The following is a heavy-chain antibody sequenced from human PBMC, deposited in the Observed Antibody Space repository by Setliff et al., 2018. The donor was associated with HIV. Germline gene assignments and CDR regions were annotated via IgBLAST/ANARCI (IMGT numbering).Heavy chain of an antibody. CDR3: SRDGGVVVPAAMPAGGLARFDP. D-gene: IGHD2-2*01. CDR1: GYTFTSYG. V-gene: IGHV1-18*01. CDR2: ISAYNGKT. Sequence: ASVKVSCKASGYTFTSYGISWVRQAPGQGLEWMGWISAYNGKTNAAQKLQGRVTMTTDTSTSTAYMELRSLRSDETAVYCCSRDGGVVVPAAMPAGGLARFDPWGQGTLVTVSS. J-gene: IGHJ5*02.